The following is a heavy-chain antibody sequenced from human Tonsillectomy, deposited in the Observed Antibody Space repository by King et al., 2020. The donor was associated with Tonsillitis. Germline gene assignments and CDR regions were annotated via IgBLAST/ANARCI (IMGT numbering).Heavy chain of an antibody. J-gene: IGHJ4*02. Sequence: EQLVQSGAEVKKPGASLKISCKGTGYSFSSFWIAWVRQMSGKGLEWMGIIFPGDSETRYSPSFQGLVTISADKSITTAYLRWSSLKASDTAMYYCATGYSTTYYDYWGQGTLVTVSS. CDR2: IFPGDSET. D-gene: IGHD5-12*01. V-gene: IGHV5-51*03. CDR1: GYSFSSFW. CDR3: ATGYSTTYYDY.